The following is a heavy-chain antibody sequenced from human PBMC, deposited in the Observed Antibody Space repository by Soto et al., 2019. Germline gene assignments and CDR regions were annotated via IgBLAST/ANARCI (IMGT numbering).Heavy chain of an antibody. V-gene: IGHV1-69*12. CDR3: ARGPEYSSPVSSWFDP. Sequence: QVQLVQSGAEVKKPGSSVKVSCKASGGTFSSYAISWVRQAPGQGLEWMGGIIPIFGTANYAQKFQGRVTITADEATSTADMELSSLRSEDTAVYYCARGPEYSSPVSSWFDPWGQGTLVTVSS. CDR2: IIPIFGTA. D-gene: IGHD6-6*01. J-gene: IGHJ5*02. CDR1: GGTFSSYA.